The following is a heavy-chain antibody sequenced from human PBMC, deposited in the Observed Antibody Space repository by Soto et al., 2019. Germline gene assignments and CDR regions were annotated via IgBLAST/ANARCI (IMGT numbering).Heavy chain of an antibody. D-gene: IGHD6-19*01. V-gene: IGHV3-23*01. CDR2: ISGSGGST. CDR1: GFTFSSYA. CDR3: AKSPHSSGWYGYYYYGMDV. J-gene: IGHJ6*02. Sequence: HPGGSLRLSCAASGFTFSSYAMSWVRQAPGKGLEWVSAISGSGGSTYYADSVKGRFTISRDNSKNTLYLQMNSLRAEDTAVYYCAKSPHSSGWYGYYYYGMDVWGQGTTVTVSS.